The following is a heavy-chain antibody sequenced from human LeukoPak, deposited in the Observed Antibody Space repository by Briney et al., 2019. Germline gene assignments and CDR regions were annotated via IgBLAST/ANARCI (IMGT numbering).Heavy chain of an antibody. J-gene: IGHJ6*02. CDR1: GYTFTSYA. V-gene: IGHV1-3*01. CDR3: ARGPSSPSPYYYYGMDV. CDR2: INAGNGNT. Sequence: ASVKVSCKASGYTFTSYAMHWVRQAPGQRLEWMGWINAGNGNTKYSQKFQGRVTITRDTSASTAYMELSSLRPEDTAVYYCARGPSSPSPYYYYGMDVWGQGTTVTVSS. D-gene: IGHD6-6*01.